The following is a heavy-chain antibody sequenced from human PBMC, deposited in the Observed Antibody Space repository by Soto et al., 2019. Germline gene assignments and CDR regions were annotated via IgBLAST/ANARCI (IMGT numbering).Heavy chain of an antibody. D-gene: IGHD3-9*01. CDR1: GGSFSGYX. Sequence: SETLSLTCAVYGGSFSGYXXXXXXXXXXXGLEWIXXINHSGSTNYNPSLKSRVTISVDTSKNQFSLKLSSVTAADTAVYYCARAPAADYDILTGYFRTQNNWFDPWGQGTLVTVSS. CDR2: INHSGST. V-gene: IGHV4-34*01. CDR3: ARAPAADYDILTGYFRTQNNWFDP. J-gene: IGHJ5*02.